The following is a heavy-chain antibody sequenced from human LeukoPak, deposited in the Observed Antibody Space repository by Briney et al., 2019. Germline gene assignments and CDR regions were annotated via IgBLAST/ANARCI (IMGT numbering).Heavy chain of an antibody. D-gene: IGHD3-10*01. Sequence: DPSETPSLTCAVYGGSFSGYYWSWIRQPPGKGLEWIGEINHSGSTNYNPSLKRRVTISVDTSKNQCSLKLSSVTAADTAVYYWASPRYGSGSYPIDYWSQATLLTVSS. CDR1: GGSFSGYY. CDR3: ASPRYGSGSYPIDY. CDR2: INHSGST. J-gene: IGHJ4*02. V-gene: IGHV4-34*01.